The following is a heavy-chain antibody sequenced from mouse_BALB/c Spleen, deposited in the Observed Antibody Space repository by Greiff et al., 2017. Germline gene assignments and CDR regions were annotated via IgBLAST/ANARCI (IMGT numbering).Heavy chain of an antibody. CDR1: GFNIKDYY. J-gene: IGHJ4*01. CDR2: IDPENGDT. Sequence: EVQLQQSGAELVRSGASVKLSCTASGFNIKDYYMHWVKQRPEQGLEWIGWIDPENGDTEYAPKFQGKATMTADTSSNTAYLQLSSLTSEDTAVYYCSPARGSYAMDYWGQGTSVTVSS. V-gene: IGHV14-4*02. CDR3: SPARGSYAMDY.